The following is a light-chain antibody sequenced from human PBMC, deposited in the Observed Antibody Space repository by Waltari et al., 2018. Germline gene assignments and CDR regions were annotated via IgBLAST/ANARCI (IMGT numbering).Light chain of an antibody. CDR1: QYVSGRY. CDR3: QQYGTSPTT. Sequence: EIVLPQSPATLSLSPGEGATLSCRASQYVSGRYFSWYQQKPGQSPRLLSDGASSRAAGIPDRISGSGSGTDFTLTITRLEPEDFAVYYCQQYGTSPTTFGQGTKVEIK. V-gene: IGKV3-20*01. J-gene: IGKJ1*01. CDR2: GAS.